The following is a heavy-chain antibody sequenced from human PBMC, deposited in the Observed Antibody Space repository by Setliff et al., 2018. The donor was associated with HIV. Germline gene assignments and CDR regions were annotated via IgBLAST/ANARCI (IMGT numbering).Heavy chain of an antibody. J-gene: IGHJ5*02. D-gene: IGHD3-22*01. CDR3: ARFDNNGYWVDP. Sequence: PSETLSLTCTVSGGSISSGSYYWSWIRQHPGKGLEWIGYIYYSGSTYYNPSLKSRVTISVDTSKNQFSLRLSSVTAADTAVYYCARFDNNGYWVDPWGQGTLVTVSS. V-gene: IGHV4-31*03. CDR2: IYYSGST. CDR1: GGSISSGSYY.